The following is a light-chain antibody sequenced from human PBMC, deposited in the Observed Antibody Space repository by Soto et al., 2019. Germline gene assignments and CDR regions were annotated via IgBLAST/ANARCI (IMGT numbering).Light chain of an antibody. V-gene: IGKV3-20*01. Sequence: ETVLTQSPGTLYLSPGERATLSCRASQSVNNNYLAWYQQKPGQAPRLLIYGASKRATGIPDRFSGSGSGTDFTLTISRLEPEDFAVYYCHQYSNLPVTFGGGTKVDIK. CDR1: QSVNNNY. CDR3: HQYSNLPVT. CDR2: GAS. J-gene: IGKJ4*01.